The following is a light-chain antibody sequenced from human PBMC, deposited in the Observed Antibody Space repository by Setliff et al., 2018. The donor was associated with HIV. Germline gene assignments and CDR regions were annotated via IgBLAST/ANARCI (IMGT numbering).Light chain of an antibody. V-gene: IGLV2-23*02. J-gene: IGLJ1*01. CDR1: SSDIGSYNF. CDR2: EVN. CDR3: SSYTGDSVLNV. Sequence: SVLTQPASVSGSPGQSITISCTGASSDIGSYNFVSWYQHHPGRTPKLIIFEVNRRPSEVSARFSGSKSGNTAALTISDLQAEDEADYYCSSYTGDSVLNVFGTGTKVTVL.